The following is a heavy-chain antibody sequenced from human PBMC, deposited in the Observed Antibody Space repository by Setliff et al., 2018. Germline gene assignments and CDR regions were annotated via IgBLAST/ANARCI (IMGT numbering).Heavy chain of an antibody. J-gene: IGHJ4*02. V-gene: IGHV1-69*05. D-gene: IGHD3-22*01. CDR2: IIPIFGTA. CDR1: GGTLSSYA. CDR3: ARDLGYYDSSGYYEG. Sequence: SVKVSCKASGGTLSSYAISWVRQAPGQGLEWMGGIIPIFGTANYAQKFQGRVTITTDESTSTAYMELSSLRSEDTAVYYCARDLGYYDSSGYYEGWGQGTLVTVSS.